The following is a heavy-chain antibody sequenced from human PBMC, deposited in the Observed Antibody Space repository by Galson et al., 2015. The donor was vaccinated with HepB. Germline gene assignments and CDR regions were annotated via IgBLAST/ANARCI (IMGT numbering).Heavy chain of an antibody. CDR2: ISSSSSYI. D-gene: IGHD3-9*01. V-gene: IGHV3-21*01. CDR3: ARDFSGNDILTGYRHPDY. Sequence: SLRLSCAASGFTFSSYSMNWVRQAPGKGLEWVSSISSSSSYIYYADSVKGRFTISRDNAKNSLYLQMNSLRAEDTAVYYCARDFSGNDILTGYRHPDYWGQGTLVTVSS. J-gene: IGHJ4*02. CDR1: GFTFSSYS.